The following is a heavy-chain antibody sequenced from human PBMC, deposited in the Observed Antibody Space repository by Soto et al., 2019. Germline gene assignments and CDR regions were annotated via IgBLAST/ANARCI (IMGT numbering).Heavy chain of an antibody. J-gene: IGHJ4*02. V-gene: IGHV3-30-3*01. D-gene: IGHD6-6*01. CDR3: ARDEDSRYYFDY. CDR2: ISYDGSNK. CDR1: GFTFSSYA. Sequence: QVQLVESGGGVVQPGRSLRLSCAASGFTFSSYAMHWVRQAPGKGLEWVAVISYDGSNKYYADSVKGRFTISRDNSKNTLYLQMNSLRAEDTAVYYCARDEDSRYYFDYWGQGTLVTVSS.